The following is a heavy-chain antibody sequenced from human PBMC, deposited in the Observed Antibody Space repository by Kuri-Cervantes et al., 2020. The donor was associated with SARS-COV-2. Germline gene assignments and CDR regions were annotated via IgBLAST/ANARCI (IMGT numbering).Heavy chain of an antibody. Sequence: GGSLRLSCAASGFTFSSYSMNWVRQAPGKGLEWVSSISSSSSYIYYADSVKGRFTISRDNAKNSLYLQMNSLRAEDTAVYYCARDRGVNWNYVIDYWGQGTLVTVCS. D-gene: IGHD1-7*01. CDR3: ARDRGVNWNYVIDY. V-gene: IGHV3-21*01. CDR2: ISSSSSYI. J-gene: IGHJ4*02. CDR1: GFTFSSYS.